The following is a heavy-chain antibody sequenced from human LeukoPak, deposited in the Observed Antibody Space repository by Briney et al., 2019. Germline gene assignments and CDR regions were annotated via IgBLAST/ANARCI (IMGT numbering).Heavy chain of an antibody. CDR2: TYYRSKWYY. Sequence: SQTLSLTCAISGDSVASISVAWNWIRQSPSRGLEWLGRTYYRSKWYYEYAVSVKGRININPDPSKNQFSLQLNSVTPEDTAVYYCALARSEYHYGMDVWGQGTTVTVSS. J-gene: IGHJ6*02. CDR1: GDSVASISVA. V-gene: IGHV6-1*01. CDR3: ALARSEYHYGMDV.